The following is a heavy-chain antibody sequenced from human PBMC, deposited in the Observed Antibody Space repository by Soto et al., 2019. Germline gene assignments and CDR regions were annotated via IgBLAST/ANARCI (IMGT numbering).Heavy chain of an antibody. CDR3: ARARQSYLQDAL. CDR2: VYKDGFT. D-gene: IGHD1-26*01. Sequence: QVQLQESGPGLVKPSETLSLTCTVSGGSVNSGSNYWTWIRQPPGRGLEWMGYVYKDGFTNYNPSLKSRVTISLDTSKRQFSLRLTGVTAAATAVYFCARARQSYLQDALWGQGSLVSV. V-gene: IGHV4-61*01. CDR1: GGSVNSGSNY. J-gene: IGHJ4*02.